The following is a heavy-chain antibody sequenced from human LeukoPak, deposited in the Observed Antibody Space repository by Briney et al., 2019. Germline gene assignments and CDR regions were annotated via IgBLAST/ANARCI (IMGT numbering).Heavy chain of an antibody. Sequence: GKSLKISCKGSGYSFTSYWISWVRQMPGKGLEWMGRIDPSDSYTNYSPSFQGHVTISADKSISTAYLQWSSLKASDTAMYYCATGGAVPAASELDYWGQGTLVTVSS. CDR1: GYSFTSYW. V-gene: IGHV5-10-1*01. D-gene: IGHD2-2*01. J-gene: IGHJ4*02. CDR2: IDPSDSYT. CDR3: ATGGAVPAASELDY.